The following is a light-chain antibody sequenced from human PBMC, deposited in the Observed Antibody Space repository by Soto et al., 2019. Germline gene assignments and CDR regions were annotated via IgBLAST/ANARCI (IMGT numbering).Light chain of an antibody. CDR3: CSYAGSCTFGV. CDR2: EGS. V-gene: IGLV2-23*03. J-gene: IGLJ3*02. CDR1: SSDAGSYNF. Sequence: LAQPASVSGSPGQSITISCTGTSSDAGSYNFVSWYQQHPAKAPKYMIYEGSPRPSGVSNRFSGSKSANTASLTISGLQAEDEAHYYCCSYAGSCTFGVFGGGTKVTVL.